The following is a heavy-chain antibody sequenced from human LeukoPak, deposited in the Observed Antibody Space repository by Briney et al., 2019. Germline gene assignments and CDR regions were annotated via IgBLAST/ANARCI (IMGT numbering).Heavy chain of an antibody. CDR3: ARHRCSGGSCYPMNWFDP. V-gene: IGHV4-39*01. J-gene: IGHJ5*02. CDR2: IYFSGST. Sequence: SETLSLTCTVSGGSISYSNSYWGWIRQPPGKGLEWIGNIYFSGSTYYKQSLKSRVTISVDTSKNQFSLKLSSVTAADTAVYYCARHRCSGGSCYPMNWFDPWGQGTLVTVSS. D-gene: IGHD2-15*01. CDR1: GGSISYSNSY.